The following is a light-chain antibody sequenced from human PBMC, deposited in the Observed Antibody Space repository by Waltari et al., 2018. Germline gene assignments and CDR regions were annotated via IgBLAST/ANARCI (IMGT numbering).Light chain of an antibody. V-gene: IGKV3-20*01. CDR2: GAS. CDR3: QHYVSLPAT. J-gene: IGKJ1*01. CDR1: QIVSRT. Sequence: SCRASQIVSRTLAWYQQKPGQAPRLLIYGASSRATGIPDRFSGSGSGTDFSLTISRLEPDDSAVYFCQHYVSLPATFGQGTKVEIK.